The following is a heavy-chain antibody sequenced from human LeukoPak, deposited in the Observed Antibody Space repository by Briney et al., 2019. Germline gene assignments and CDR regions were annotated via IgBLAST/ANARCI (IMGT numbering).Heavy chain of an antibody. CDR2: IGTAGDT. D-gene: IGHD6-19*01. CDR1: GFTFSSYD. CDR3: ARRSPPANIAVAGTATDY. Sequence: GGSLRLSCAASGFTFSSYDMHWVRQATGKGLEWVPAIGTAGDTYYPGSVKGRFTISRENAKNSLYLQMNSLRAGDTAVYYCARRSPPANIAVAGTATDYWGQGTLVTVSS. J-gene: IGHJ4*02. V-gene: IGHV3-13*01.